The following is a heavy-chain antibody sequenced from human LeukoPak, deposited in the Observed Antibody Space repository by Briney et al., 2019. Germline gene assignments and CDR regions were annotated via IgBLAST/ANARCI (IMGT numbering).Heavy chain of an antibody. CDR2: IYHSGST. V-gene: IGHV4-38-2*01. CDR3: ARLGVVVVSGAHSSYFDH. D-gene: IGHD2-2*01. J-gene: IGHJ4*02. CDR1: GYSISSGYF. Sequence: SETLSLTCAVSGYSISSGYFWAWVRQPPGKGLEWIGSIYHSGSTYYNPSPKSRVTISVDTSKNQFSLKLRSVTAADTAVYFCARLGVVVVSGAHSSYFDHWGQGTLVTVSS.